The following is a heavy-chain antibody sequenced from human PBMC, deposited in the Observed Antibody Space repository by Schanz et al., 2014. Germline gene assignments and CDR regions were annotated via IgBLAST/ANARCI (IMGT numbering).Heavy chain of an antibody. Sequence: EVQLVESGGGLVQPGGSLRLSCAASGFTFSSYAMSWVRQAPGKGLEWVSAISGSGGSTYYADSVKGRFTISRDNSKNTLYLQMNSLSPEDTAVYYCAKYRGYYRVSGSYRELEYWGQGTLVTVSS. CDR1: GFTFSSYA. V-gene: IGHV3-23*04. J-gene: IGHJ4*02. CDR3: AKYRGYYRVSGSYRELEY. D-gene: IGHD3-10*01. CDR2: ISGSGGST.